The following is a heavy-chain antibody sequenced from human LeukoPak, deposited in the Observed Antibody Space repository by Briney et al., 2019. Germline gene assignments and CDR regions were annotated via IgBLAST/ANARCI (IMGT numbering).Heavy chain of an antibody. CDR3: ARGRGLPVRPPNEGFLDY. V-gene: IGHV3-23*01. J-gene: IGHJ4*02. CDR1: GFTFSSYA. CDR2: ISGSGGST. D-gene: IGHD6-6*01. Sequence: GGSLRLSCAASGFTFSSYAMSWVRQAPGKGLEWVSAISGSGGSTYYADSVEGRFTISRDKFMNTLYLQMNSLRAEDTAVYYCARGRGLPVRPPNEGFLDYWGRGTLVTVSS.